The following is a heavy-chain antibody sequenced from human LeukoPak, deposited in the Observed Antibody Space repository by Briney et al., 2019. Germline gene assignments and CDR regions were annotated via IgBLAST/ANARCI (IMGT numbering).Heavy chain of an antibody. V-gene: IGHV3-21*01. CDR3: ASGPDNYYDTPSDY. Sequence: SLRPSCAASRFTVVSTGIDSGRQAPGKGLEWVSSISSSSSYIYYADSVKGRFTISRDNAKTSLYLQMYSLRAQDTAVDYCASGPDNYYDTPSDYWGQGTLVTVSS. CDR2: ISSSSSYI. J-gene: IGHJ4*02. D-gene: IGHD3-22*01. CDR1: RFTVVSTG.